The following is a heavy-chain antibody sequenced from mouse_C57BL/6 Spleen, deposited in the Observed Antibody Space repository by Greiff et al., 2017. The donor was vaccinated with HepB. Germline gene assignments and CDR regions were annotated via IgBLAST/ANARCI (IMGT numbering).Heavy chain of an antibody. Sequence: QVQLQQPGAELVKPGASVKMSCKASGYTFTSYWITWVKQRPGQGLEWIGDIYPGSGSTNYNEKFKSKATLTVDTSSSTAYMQLSSLTSEDSAVYYCARERGLRPSQSPYYAMDYWGQGTSGTVSS. CDR3: ARERGLRPSQSPYYAMDY. CDR2: IYPGSGST. CDR1: GYTFTSYW. V-gene: IGHV1-55*01. D-gene: IGHD2-2*01. J-gene: IGHJ4*01.